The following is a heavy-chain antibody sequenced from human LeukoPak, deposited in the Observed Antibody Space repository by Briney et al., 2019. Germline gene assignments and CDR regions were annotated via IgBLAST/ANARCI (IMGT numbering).Heavy chain of an antibody. V-gene: IGHV3-43D*03. CDR2: ISWDGGST. CDR1: GFTFDDYA. D-gene: IGHD5-24*01. Sequence: GGSLRLSCAASGFTFDDYAMHWVRQAPGKGLEWVSLISWDGGSTYYADSVKGRFTISRDNSKNTLYLQMNSLRAEDTAVYYCAKEMATIFSLGYWGQGTLVTVSS. J-gene: IGHJ4*02. CDR3: AKEMATIFSLGY.